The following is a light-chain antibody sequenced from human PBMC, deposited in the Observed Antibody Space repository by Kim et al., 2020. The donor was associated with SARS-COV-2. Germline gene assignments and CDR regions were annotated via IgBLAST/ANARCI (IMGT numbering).Light chain of an antibody. CDR1: HRGMSSH. CDR2: GAS. V-gene: IGKV3D-15*01. Sequence: APGGRTALSCCASHRGMSSHLAWYQQKPGQAPRLLIYGASSRATGIPARFSGSGSGTEFTLTISSLQSEDFAVYYCQQYGNWRTFGQGTRLEIK. CDR3: QQYGNWRT. J-gene: IGKJ1*01.